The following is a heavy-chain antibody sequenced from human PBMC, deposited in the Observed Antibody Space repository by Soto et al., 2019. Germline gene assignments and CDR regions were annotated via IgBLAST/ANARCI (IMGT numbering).Heavy chain of an antibody. CDR1: GFTFSSYW. V-gene: IGHV3-7*01. J-gene: IGHJ5*02. CDR2: IKEDGSEK. Sequence: EVQLVESGGGLAQPGGSVRLSCAASGFTFSSYWMGWVRQAPGKGLEWVANIKEDGSEKYSVDSVRGRFTISRDNAKNLLYLQMDSLRAEDTAVYYCAREGEKGGDDLDPWGQGTLVTVSS. CDR3: AREGEKGGDDLDP. D-gene: IGHD2-21*01.